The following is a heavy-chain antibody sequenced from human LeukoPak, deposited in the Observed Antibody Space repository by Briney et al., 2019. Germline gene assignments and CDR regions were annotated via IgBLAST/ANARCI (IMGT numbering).Heavy chain of an antibody. D-gene: IGHD3-22*01. CDR3: ARGRHFDSNGYYAAFYFDY. CDR2: INPDSGAT. V-gene: IGHV1-2*02. J-gene: IGHJ4*02. Sequence: GASVKVSCKASGYIFRDNYIHWVRQAPGQGLEWMGGINPDSGATKDAQKFQGRVTLTRDTSISTAYMELSRLTSDDRAVYYCARGRHFDSNGYYAAFYFDYWGQGTLVTVSS. CDR1: GYIFRDNY.